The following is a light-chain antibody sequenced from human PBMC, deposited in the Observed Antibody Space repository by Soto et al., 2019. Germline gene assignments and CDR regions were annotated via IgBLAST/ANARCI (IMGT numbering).Light chain of an antibody. CDR1: SSNIGNNF. CDR2: SDD. J-gene: IGLJ3*02. CDR3: STWDASLSGRV. V-gene: IGLV1-47*02. Sequence: QSVLTQPPSASGTPGQKVTISCSGASSNIGNNFVSWYQQVPGTAPKLLIYSDDQRPSGVPDRVSGSKSGTSASLAISGLRSEDEADYYCSTWDASLSGRVFGSGTKLTVL.